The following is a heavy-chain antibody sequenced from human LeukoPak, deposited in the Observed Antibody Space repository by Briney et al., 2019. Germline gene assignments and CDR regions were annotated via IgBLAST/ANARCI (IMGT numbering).Heavy chain of an antibody. V-gene: IGHV1-2*06. Sequence: ASVKVSCKASGYTFTGYYMHWVRQAPGQGLEWMGRINPNSGGTNYAQKFQGRVTMTRDTSISTAYMELSRLRSDDTAVYYCARVAKTEDWFDPWGQGTLVTVSS. CDR1: GYTFTGYY. CDR3: ARVAKTEDWFDP. J-gene: IGHJ5*02. CDR2: INPNSGGT. D-gene: IGHD2-21*01.